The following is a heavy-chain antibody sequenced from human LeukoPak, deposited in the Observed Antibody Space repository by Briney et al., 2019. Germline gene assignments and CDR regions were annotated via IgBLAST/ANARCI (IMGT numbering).Heavy chain of an antibody. CDR2: ILPIFGTA. CDR1: GGTFSSYA. D-gene: IGHD3-3*01. CDR3: ARAATILGVVTENWFDP. Sequence: AVKVSCKSSGGTFSSYAISWLRQAHGQGLEWIGVILPIFGTANYAQKFQGRVTITTDESTSTAYMELSSLRSEDTAVYYCARAATILGVVTENWFDPWGQGTLVTVSS. J-gene: IGHJ5*02. V-gene: IGHV1-69*05.